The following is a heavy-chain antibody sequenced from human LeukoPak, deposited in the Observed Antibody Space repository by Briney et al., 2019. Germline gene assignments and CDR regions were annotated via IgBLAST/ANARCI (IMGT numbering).Heavy chain of an antibody. V-gene: IGHV4-31*03. J-gene: IGHJ4*02. CDR1: GGSISSGDYY. CDR2: IYYSGST. Sequence: SETLSLTCTVSGGSISSGDYYWRWLRQHPGKGLEWIGYIYYSGSTYYNPSLKSRVTISVDTSKNQFSLKLSSVTAADTAVYYCARAGGSYYYFDYWGQGTLVTVSS. CDR3: ARAGGSYYYFDY. D-gene: IGHD1-26*01.